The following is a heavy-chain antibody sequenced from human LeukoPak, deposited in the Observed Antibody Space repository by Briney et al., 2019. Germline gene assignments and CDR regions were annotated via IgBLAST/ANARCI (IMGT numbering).Heavy chain of an antibody. Sequence: PGGSLRLSCAASGFTFSSYAMSWVRQAPGKGLEWVSGISGSGGSTYYADSVKGRFTISRDNSKNTLYLQMNSLRAEDTAVYYCAKVKGYDSSGYYSFFDYWGQGTLATVSS. J-gene: IGHJ4*02. D-gene: IGHD3-22*01. CDR2: ISGSGGST. V-gene: IGHV3-23*01. CDR3: AKVKGYDSSGYYSFFDY. CDR1: GFTFSSYA.